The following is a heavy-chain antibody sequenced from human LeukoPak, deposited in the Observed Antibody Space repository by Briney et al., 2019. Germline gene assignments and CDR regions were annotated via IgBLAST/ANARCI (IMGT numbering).Heavy chain of an antibody. CDR2: IYHSGST. V-gene: IGHV4-38-2*02. J-gene: IGHJ5*02. CDR3: ARDHIAVAGYNWFDP. CDR1: GYSISSGYY. Sequence: PETLSLTCTVSGYSISSGYYWGWIRQPPGKGLEWIGSIYHSGSTYYNPSLKSRVTISVDTSKNQFSLKLSSVTAADTAVYYCARDHIAVAGYNWFDPWGQGTLVTVSS. D-gene: IGHD6-19*01.